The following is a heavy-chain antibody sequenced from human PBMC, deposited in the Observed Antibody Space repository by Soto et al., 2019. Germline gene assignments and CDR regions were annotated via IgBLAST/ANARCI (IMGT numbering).Heavy chain of an antibody. CDR2: IYWDDDK. V-gene: IGHV2-5*02. CDR1: GFSLSTSGVG. Sequence: ESGPTLVNPTQTLTLTCTFSGFSLSTSGVGVGWIRQPPGKALEWLALIYWDDDKRYSPSLKSRLTITKDTSKNQVVLTMTNMDPVDTATYYCAHKSDEQQLGRHNWFDPWGQGTLVTVSS. CDR3: AHKSDEQQLGRHNWFDP. J-gene: IGHJ5*02. D-gene: IGHD6-13*01.